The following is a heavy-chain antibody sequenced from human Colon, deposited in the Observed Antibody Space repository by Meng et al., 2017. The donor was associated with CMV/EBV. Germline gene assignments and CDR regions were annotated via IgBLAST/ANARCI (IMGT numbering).Heavy chain of an antibody. CDR1: GFSFSRYS. D-gene: IGHD3-16*02. Sequence: GGSLRLSCAASGFSFSRYSMNWLRQAPGKGLDWVSSIGSTGSGIYYPDSVKGRFTISRDNARNALYLEMSSLRAEDTAVYYCTRDRLEGDFSGPGCWGQGTLVTVSS. V-gene: IGHV3-21*01. CDR3: TRDRLEGDFSGPGC. CDR2: IGSTGSGI. J-gene: IGHJ4*02.